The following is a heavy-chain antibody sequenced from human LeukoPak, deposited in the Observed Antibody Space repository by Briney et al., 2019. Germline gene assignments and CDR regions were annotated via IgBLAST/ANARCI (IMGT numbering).Heavy chain of an antibody. Sequence: GGSLRLSCAASGFTFSSYSMNWVRQAPGKGLEWVSSISSSSSYIYYADSVKGRFTISRDNAKNSLYLQMNSLRAEDTAVYYCEVVRGLNNWFDPWGQGTLVTVSS. V-gene: IGHV3-21*01. J-gene: IGHJ5*02. CDR2: ISSSSSYI. CDR3: EVVRGLNNWFDP. D-gene: IGHD3-10*01. CDR1: GFTFSSYS.